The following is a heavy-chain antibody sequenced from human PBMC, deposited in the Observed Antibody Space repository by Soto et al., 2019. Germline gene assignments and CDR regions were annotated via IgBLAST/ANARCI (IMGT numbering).Heavy chain of an antibody. CDR3: ARTLVPAAYYYFDY. V-gene: IGHV3-74*01. CDR1: GFRLSDYW. Sequence: GGSLRLSCAASGFRLSDYWMHWVRQVPGKGLLWVSRISVDGGDTTYAESVKGRFTISRDNSKNTLYLQMNSLRAEDTAVYYCARTLVPAAYYYFDYWGQGTLVTVSS. D-gene: IGHD2-2*01. J-gene: IGHJ4*02. CDR2: ISVDGGDT.